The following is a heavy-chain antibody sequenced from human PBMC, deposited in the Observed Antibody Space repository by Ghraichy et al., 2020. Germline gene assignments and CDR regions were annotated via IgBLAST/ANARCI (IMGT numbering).Heavy chain of an antibody. CDR3: ARIRVKPDYYGSVRATPDYGMDV. J-gene: IGHJ6*02. D-gene: IGHD3-10*01. CDR2: IDWDDDK. CDR1: GFSLSTSGMC. V-gene: IGHV2-70*11. Sequence: SGPTLVKPTQTLTLTCTFSGFSLSTSGMCVSWIRQPPGKALEWLARIDWDDDKYYSTSMKTRLTISKDTSKNQVVLTMTNMDPVDTATYYCARIRVKPDYYGSVRATPDYGMDVWGQGTTVTVSS.